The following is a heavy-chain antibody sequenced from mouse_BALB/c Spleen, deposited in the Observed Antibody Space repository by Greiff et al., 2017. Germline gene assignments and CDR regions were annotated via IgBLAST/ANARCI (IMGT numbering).Heavy chain of an antibody. V-gene: IGHV5-12-1*01. CDR1: GFAFSSYD. D-gene: IGHD2-2*01. CDR3: ARHGHGYPYYFDY. CDR2: ISSGGGST. J-gene: IGHJ2*01. Sequence: EVHLVESGGGLVKPGGSLKLSCAASGFAFSSYDMSWVRQTPEKRLEWVAYISSGGGSTYYPDTVKGRFTISRDNAKNTLYLQMSSLKSEDTAMYYCARHGHGYPYYFDYWGQGTTRTVSS.